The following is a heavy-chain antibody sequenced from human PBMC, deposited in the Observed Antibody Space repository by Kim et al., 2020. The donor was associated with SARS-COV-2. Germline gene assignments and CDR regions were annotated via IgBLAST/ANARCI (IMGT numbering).Heavy chain of an antibody. Sequence: AESVKGRFSISRDDSKSIAYLQMNSLKTEETAVYYCTRRYSGYDYGVDYWGQGTLVTVSS. V-gene: IGHV3-49*02. D-gene: IGHD5-12*01. J-gene: IGHJ4*02. CDR3: TRRYSGYDYGVDY.